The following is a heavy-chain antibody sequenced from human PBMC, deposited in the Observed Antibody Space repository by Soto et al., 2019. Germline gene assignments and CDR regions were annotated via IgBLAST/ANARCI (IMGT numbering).Heavy chain of an antibody. CDR3: AKDPYYYDTSEMDV. D-gene: IGHD3-22*01. J-gene: IGHJ6*02. V-gene: IGHV3-23*01. Sequence: PXESLRLSFAASGFTFSSYAMSGVRQAPGKGLEWVSAIGGSGGSTYYADSVKGRFTISRDNSKNTLFLQMNSLRAEDTAVYYCAKDPYYYDTSEMDVWGQGTTVTVSS. CDR2: IGGSGGST. CDR1: GFTFSSYA.